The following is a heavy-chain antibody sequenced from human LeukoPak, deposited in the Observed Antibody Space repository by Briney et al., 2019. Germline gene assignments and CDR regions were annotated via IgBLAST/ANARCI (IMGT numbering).Heavy chain of an antibody. CDR2: IRYDGSNK. Sequence: GGSLRLSCAASGFTFSSYGMHWVRQAPGKGLEWVAFIRYDGSNKYYADSVKGRFTISRDNSKNTPYLQMNSLRAEDTAVYYCAKDSNWNDDRDYWGQGTLVTVSS. D-gene: IGHD1-20*01. CDR3: AKDSNWNDDRDY. CDR1: GFTFSSYG. V-gene: IGHV3-30*02. J-gene: IGHJ4*02.